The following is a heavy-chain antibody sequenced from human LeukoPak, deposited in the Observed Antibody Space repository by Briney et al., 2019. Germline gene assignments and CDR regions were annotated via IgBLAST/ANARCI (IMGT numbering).Heavy chain of an antibody. CDR3: ARGHRDYDILTGYYYNY. Sequence: PSGTLSLTCAVYGGSFSGYYWSWIRQPPGKGLEWIGEINHSGSTNYNPSLKSRVTISGDTSKNQFSLKLSSVTAADTAVYYCARGHRDYDILTGYYYNYWGQGTLVTVSS. J-gene: IGHJ4*02. CDR1: GGSFSGYY. D-gene: IGHD3-9*01. CDR2: INHSGST. V-gene: IGHV4-34*01.